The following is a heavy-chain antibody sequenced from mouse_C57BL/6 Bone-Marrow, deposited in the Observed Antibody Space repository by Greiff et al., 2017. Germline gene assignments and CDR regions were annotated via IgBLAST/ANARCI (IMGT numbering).Heavy chain of an antibody. CDR3: ARSGDGYYDYAMDY. D-gene: IGHD2-3*01. CDR2: INPYNGGT. J-gene: IGHJ4*01. V-gene: IGHV1-19*01. Sequence: VKLQQSGPVLVKPGASVKMSCKASGYTFTDYYMNWVKQSHGKSLEWIGVINPYNGGTSYNQKFKGKATLTVDKSSSTAYMELNSLASEDSAVYYCARSGDGYYDYAMDYWGQGTSVTVSA. CDR1: GYTFTDYY.